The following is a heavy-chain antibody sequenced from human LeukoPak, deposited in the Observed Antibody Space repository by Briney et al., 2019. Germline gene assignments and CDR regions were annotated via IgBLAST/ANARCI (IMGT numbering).Heavy chain of an antibody. Sequence: SETLSLTCAVYGGSFSHYYWSWIRQPPGKGLEWIGEIDHRGSTNYNPSLTSRVTISVDTSKNQFSLKLTSVTAADTAVYYCARPRDCSSTTCSGPLDYWGQGTLVTVSS. V-gene: IGHV4-34*01. D-gene: IGHD2-2*01. CDR3: ARPRDCSSTTCSGPLDY. CDR2: IDHRGST. CDR1: GGSFSHYY. J-gene: IGHJ4*02.